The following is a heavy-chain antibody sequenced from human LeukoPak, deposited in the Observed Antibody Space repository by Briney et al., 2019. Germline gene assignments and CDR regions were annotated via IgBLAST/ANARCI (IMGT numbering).Heavy chain of an antibody. D-gene: IGHD3-22*01. J-gene: IGHJ4*02. CDR1: AFSFSDYN. Sequence: SGGSLRLSCAASAFSFSDYNMNWVRQAPGKGLEWVSSITSTGSYIYYADSVKGRFTISRDNAKNSLFLQLNSLRSDDTAVYYCARDYYDSSGYDYWGQGTLVTVSS. CDR2: ITSTGSYI. CDR3: ARDYYDSSGYDY. V-gene: IGHV3-21*04.